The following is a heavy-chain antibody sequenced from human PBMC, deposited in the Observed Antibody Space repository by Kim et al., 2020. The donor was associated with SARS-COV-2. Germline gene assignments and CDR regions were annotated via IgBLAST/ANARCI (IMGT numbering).Heavy chain of an antibody. CDR2: ST. CDR3: AREPSTYFDY. J-gene: IGHJ4*02. Sequence: STYSAESVKGRFTISREDSKNTVYLQMNSLRADDTAVYFCAREPSTYFDYWGQGTLVTVSS. V-gene: IGHV3-53*01.